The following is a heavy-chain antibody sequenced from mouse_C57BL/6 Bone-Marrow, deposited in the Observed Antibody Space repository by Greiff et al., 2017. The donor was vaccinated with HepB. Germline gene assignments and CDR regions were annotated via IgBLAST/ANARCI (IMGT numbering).Heavy chain of an antibody. CDR3: ARAWAMDY. CDR1: GYAFTNYL. CDR2: INPGSGGT. Sequence: QVQLKQSGAELVRPGTSVKVSCKASGYAFTNYLIEWVKQRPGQGLEWIGVINPGSGGTNYNEKFKDKATLTADKSSSTAYMQLSSLTSEDSAVYFCARAWAMDYWGQGTSVTVSS. J-gene: IGHJ4*01. V-gene: IGHV1-54*01.